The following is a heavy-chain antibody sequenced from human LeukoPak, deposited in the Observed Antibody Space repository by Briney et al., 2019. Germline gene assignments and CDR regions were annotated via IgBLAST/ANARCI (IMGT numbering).Heavy chain of an antibody. CDR1: GFTFSTYS. CDR3: ARVDSSSWYDY. D-gene: IGHD6-13*01. Sequence: GGSLRLSCAASGFTFSTYSMNWVRQAPGKGLEWVSYISSGGSIVYYADSVKGRFTISRDNAKNSLSLQMNSLRDDDTAVYYSARVDSSSWYDYWGQGTLVTVSS. CDR2: ISSGGSIV. V-gene: IGHV3-48*02. J-gene: IGHJ4*02.